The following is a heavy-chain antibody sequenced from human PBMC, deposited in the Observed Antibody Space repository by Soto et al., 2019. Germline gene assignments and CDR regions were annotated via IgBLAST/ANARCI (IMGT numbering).Heavy chain of an antibody. CDR1: GYTFTGYY. V-gene: IGHV1-2*04. Sequence: ASVKVSCKASGYTFTGYYMHWVRQAPGQGLEWMGWINPNSGGTNYAQKFQGWVTMTRDTSISTAYMELSRLRSDDTAVYYCARGRMITFGGVIVEAAFDIWGQGTMVT. CDR2: INPNSGGT. CDR3: ARGRMITFGGVIVEAAFDI. J-gene: IGHJ3*02. D-gene: IGHD3-16*02.